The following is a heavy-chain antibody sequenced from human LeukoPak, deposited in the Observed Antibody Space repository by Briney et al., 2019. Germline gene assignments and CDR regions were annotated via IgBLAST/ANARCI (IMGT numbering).Heavy chain of an antibody. CDR2: INPKSGGT. D-gene: IGHD1-26*01. J-gene: IGHJ4*02. V-gene: IGHV1-2*02. CDR1: GYTFTGYY. Sequence: ASVKVSCKASGYTFTGYYIHWVRQAPGQGLEWMGWINPKSGGTNYAQKFQGRVTMTRDTSISTAYMELSRLKSDDTALYFCVRDPWDSGSNARFDYWGQGTLVTVSS. CDR3: VRDPWDSGSNARFDY.